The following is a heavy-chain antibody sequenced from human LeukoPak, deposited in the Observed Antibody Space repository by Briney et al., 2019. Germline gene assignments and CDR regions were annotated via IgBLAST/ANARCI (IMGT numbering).Heavy chain of an antibody. CDR1: GGSFSDYY. J-gene: IGHJ4*02. CDR2: ISHSGIT. D-gene: IGHD2-8*01. Sequence: SETLTLSCAVSGGSFSDYYWSWVRQPPGKGLEWIAEISHSGITKYNAYPKKRRSILLETTKRQFFLREIYIPAVEDTAVYFARALLNGGREDYWGQGTLVTVSS. CDR3: RALLNGGREDY. V-gene: IGHV4-34*01.